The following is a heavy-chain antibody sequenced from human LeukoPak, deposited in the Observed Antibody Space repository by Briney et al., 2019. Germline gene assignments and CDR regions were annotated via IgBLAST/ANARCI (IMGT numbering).Heavy chain of an antibody. Sequence: SQTLSLTCAVYGGSFSGYYWSWIRQPPGPGMEWIGEINHSGSTNYNPYLKSRVTISVDTSKNQFSLRLSSVTAADTAVYYCARVLEGSSGQHWYFDLWGRGTLVTVSS. J-gene: IGHJ2*01. CDR3: ARVLEGSSGQHWYFDL. CDR1: GGSFSGYY. D-gene: IGHD6-19*01. CDR2: INHSGST. V-gene: IGHV4-34*01.